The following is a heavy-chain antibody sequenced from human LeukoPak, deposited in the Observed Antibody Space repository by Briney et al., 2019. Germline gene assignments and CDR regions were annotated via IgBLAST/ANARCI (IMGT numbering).Heavy chain of an antibody. CDR2: INHSGST. Sequence: PSETLSLTCAVYGGSFSGYYWSWIRQPPGKGLEWIGEINHSGSTNYNPSLRSRVTISVDTSKNRFSLKLSSVTAADTAVYYCARDLRGGQVLQRYYYYGMDVWGQGTTVTVSS. CDR3: ARDLRGGQVLQRYYYYGMDV. D-gene: IGHD4/OR15-4a*01. J-gene: IGHJ6*02. CDR1: GGSFSGYY. V-gene: IGHV4-34*01.